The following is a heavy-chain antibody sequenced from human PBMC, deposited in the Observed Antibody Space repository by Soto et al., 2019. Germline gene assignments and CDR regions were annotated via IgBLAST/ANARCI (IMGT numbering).Heavy chain of an antibody. D-gene: IGHD3-3*01. V-gene: IGHV3-23*01. CDR3: ARFVSKAFDV. J-gene: IGHJ3*01. Sequence: VQLLESGGGLVQPGGSLRLSCAASGFTFSSYFMSWVRQAPGKGLEWVSTISGSGDATYYADSVKGRFTISRDDSKNALYLQMNSLRAEDTAIYYCARFVSKAFDVWGQGTMVTVSS. CDR1: GFTFSSYF. CDR2: ISGSGDAT.